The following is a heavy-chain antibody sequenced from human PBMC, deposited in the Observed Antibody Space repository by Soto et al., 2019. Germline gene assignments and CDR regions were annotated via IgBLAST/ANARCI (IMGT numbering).Heavy chain of an antibody. CDR2: IYHSGST. Sequence: SETLSLTCAVSGGSISSGGYSWGWIRQPPGKGLEWIGYIYHSGSTYYNPSLKSRVTISVDRSKNQFSLKLSSVTAADTAVYYCARVPDVCGQGTTVTVSS. CDR3: ARVPDV. V-gene: IGHV4-30-2*01. CDR1: GGSISSGGYS. J-gene: IGHJ6*02.